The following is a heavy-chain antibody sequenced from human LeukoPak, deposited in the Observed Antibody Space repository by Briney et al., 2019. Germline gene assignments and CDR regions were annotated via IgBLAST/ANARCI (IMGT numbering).Heavy chain of an antibody. Sequence: GGSLRLSCAASGFTFSSYEMNWVRQAPGKGLEWVSYISSSGSTIYYADSVKGRFTISRDNAKHSLYLQMNSLRAEDTAVYYCARGLYPYYFDYWGQGTLVTVSS. J-gene: IGHJ4*02. V-gene: IGHV3-48*03. CDR3: ARGLYPYYFDY. CDR2: ISSSGSTI. D-gene: IGHD2-2*02. CDR1: GFTFSSYE.